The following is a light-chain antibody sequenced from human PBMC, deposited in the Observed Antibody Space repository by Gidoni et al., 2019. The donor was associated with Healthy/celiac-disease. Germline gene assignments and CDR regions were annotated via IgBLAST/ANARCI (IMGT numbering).Light chain of an antibody. V-gene: IGKV4-1*01. CDR1: QSVLYSSINKNY. CDR3: QQYYSTLLT. Sequence: DIVITQSPDPLALSLGERATINCKSSQSVLYSSINKNYLAWYQQKPGQPPKLLIYWASTRESGVPDRFSGSGSGTDFTLTISSLQAEDVAVYYCQQYYSTLLTFGGXTKVEIK. J-gene: IGKJ4*01. CDR2: WAS.